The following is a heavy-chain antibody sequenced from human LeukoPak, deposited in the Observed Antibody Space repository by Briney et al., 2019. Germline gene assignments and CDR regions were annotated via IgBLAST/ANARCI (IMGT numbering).Heavy chain of an antibody. D-gene: IGHD3-3*01. Sequence: SQTLSLTCAVSGGSSSGGGNPWSWFRNPPGKGLEWMGNIYHSGSTYYNPSLKSRVTISVDRSKNQFSLKLSSVTAADTAVYYCARGVPLGVVTSNWFDPWGQGTLVTVSS. CDR1: GGSSSGGGNP. V-gene: IGHV4-30-2*01. J-gene: IGHJ5*02. CDR3: ARGVPLGVVTSNWFDP. CDR2: IYHSGST.